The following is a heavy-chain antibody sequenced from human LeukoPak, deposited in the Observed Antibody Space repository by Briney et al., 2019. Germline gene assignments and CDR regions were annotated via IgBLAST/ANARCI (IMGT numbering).Heavy chain of an antibody. CDR3: ASSWGRPQPPFDY. D-gene: IGHD3-16*01. CDR2: INHSGST. Sequence: SETLSLTCAVYGGSFSGYYWSWIRQPPGKGLEWIGEINHSGSTNYNPSLKSRVTISVGTSKNQFSLKLSSVTAADTAVYYCASSWGRPQPPFDYWGQGTLVTVSS. CDR1: GGSFSGYY. J-gene: IGHJ4*02. V-gene: IGHV4-34*01.